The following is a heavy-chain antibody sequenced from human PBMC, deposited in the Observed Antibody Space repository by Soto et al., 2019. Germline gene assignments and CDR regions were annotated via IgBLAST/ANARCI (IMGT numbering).Heavy chain of an antibody. V-gene: IGHV3-30-3*01. J-gene: IGHJ4*02. CDR2: ISKDGDKK. CDR1: GFTFRNYS. D-gene: IGHD5-12*01. CDR3: SREWSVANTGY. Sequence: QVHLVESGGGVVQPGTSPRLSCAASGFTFRNYSMHWVRQAPGKGLEWVAVISKDGDKKYDAESVKGRFTISRDNCKNTLYLLMNSLRPEHTAVHYCSREWSVANTGYRGQGTQV.